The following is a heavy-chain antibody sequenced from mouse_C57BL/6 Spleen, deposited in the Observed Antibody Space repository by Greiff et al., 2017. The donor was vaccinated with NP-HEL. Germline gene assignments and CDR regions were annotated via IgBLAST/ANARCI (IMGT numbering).Heavy chain of an antibody. D-gene: IGHD1-1*01. CDR3: ASVTTVVADWYFDV. CDR2: INPGSGGT. J-gene: IGHJ1*03. V-gene: IGHV1-54*01. Sequence: QVQLQQSGAELVRPGTSVKVSCKASGYAFTNYLIEWVKQRPGQGLEWIGVINPGSGGTNYNEKFKGKATLTADKSSSTAYMQLSSLTSEDSAVYFGASVTTVVADWYFDVWGTGTTVTVSS. CDR1: GYAFTNYL.